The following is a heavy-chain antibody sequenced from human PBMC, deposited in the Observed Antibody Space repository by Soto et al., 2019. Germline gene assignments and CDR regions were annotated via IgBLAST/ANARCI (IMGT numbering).Heavy chain of an antibody. CDR1: GGTLSSYA. V-gene: IGHV1-69*13. CDR2: IIPIFGTA. CDR3: AYSGWLSYSDY. Sequence: ASVKVSCKASGGTLSSYAISWVRQAPGQGLEWMGGIIPIFGTANYAQKFQGRVTITADESTSTAYMELSSLRSEDTAVYYCAYSGWLSYSDYWGQETLVSVSS. J-gene: IGHJ4*02. D-gene: IGHD6-19*01.